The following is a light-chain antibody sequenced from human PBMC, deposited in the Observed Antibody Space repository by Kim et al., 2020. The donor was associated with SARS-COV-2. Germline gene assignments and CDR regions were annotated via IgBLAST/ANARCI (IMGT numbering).Light chain of an antibody. Sequence: LSPGERATLSCRASQSVDNFLAWYQQKPGQAPRLLIFDASDRATGIPARFSGSGSGTDFTLIISSLEPEDFAVYYCQQRSNWPLSTFGGGTKLEI. CDR3: QQRSNWPLST. V-gene: IGKV3-11*01. CDR1: QSVDNF. J-gene: IGKJ4*01. CDR2: DAS.